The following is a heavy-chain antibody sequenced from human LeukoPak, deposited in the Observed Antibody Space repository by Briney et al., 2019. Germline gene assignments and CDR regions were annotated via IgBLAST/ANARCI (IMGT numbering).Heavy chain of an antibody. Sequence: GGSLRLSCAASGFTFSSYSMNWVRQAPGKGLEWVAVIWYGGSNKYYADSVKGRFTISRDNSKNTLYLQMNSLRAEDTAVYYCAKGSAGPIVVVPAAIVNWFDPWGQGTLVTVSS. V-gene: IGHV3-33*06. D-gene: IGHD2-2*02. CDR2: IWYGGSNK. CDR1: GFTFSSYS. J-gene: IGHJ5*02. CDR3: AKGSAGPIVVVPAAIVNWFDP.